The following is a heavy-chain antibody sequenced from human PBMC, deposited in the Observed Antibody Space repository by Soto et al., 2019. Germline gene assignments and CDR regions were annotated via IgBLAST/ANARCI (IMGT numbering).Heavy chain of an antibody. Sequence: SVKVSCKASGGTFSSYAISWVRQAPGQGLEWMGGIIPIFGTANYAQKFQGRVTITADESTSTVYMELSSLSFEDTAVYYCARVECSGGSCYSAEYFQHWGQGTLVTVSS. CDR1: GGTFSSYA. CDR2: IIPIFGTA. J-gene: IGHJ1*01. V-gene: IGHV1-69*13. CDR3: ARVECSGGSCYSAEYFQH. D-gene: IGHD2-15*01.